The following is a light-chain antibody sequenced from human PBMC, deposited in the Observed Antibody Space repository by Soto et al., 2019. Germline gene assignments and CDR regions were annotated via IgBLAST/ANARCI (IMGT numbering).Light chain of an antibody. V-gene: IGKV3-15*01. J-gene: IGKJ4*01. CDR3: QQYNNWPGT. Sequence: EIVMTQSPATLSVSPGERATLSCRASQSVSSNLAWYQQKPGQAPRLLIYGASTRATGIPARFSGSGSGTEFTLTISSLQSEGFAVYYCQQYNNWPGTFGGGTKVEIK. CDR1: QSVSSN. CDR2: GAS.